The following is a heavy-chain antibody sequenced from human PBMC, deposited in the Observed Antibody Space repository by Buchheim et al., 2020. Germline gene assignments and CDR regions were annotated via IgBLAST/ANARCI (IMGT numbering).Heavy chain of an antibody. CDR3: ARGYYDSSGSQYYFDY. CDR2: IKQDGSDK. Sequence: EVQLAESGGGLVQPGGSLRLSCVASGFTFSSYWMSWVRQAPGKGLQWVANIKQDGSDKNYVDSVKGRFTISRDNAKKSLYVQMNSLRAEDTAVYYCARGYYDSSGSQYYFDYWGQGT. V-gene: IGHV3-7*01. D-gene: IGHD3-22*01. J-gene: IGHJ4*02. CDR1: GFTFSSYW.